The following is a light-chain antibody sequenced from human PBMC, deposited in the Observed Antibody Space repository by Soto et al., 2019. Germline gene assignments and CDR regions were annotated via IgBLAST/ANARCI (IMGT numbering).Light chain of an antibody. CDR3: QQLNSYPLT. J-gene: IGKJ4*01. Sequence: IQLTQSPSSRSASVGDRVTITCRASQGISSYLAWYQQKPGKAPKLLIYAASTLQSGVPSRFSGSGSRTDFSLTISSLQPEDFATYYCQQLNSYPLTFGGGTKVDIK. CDR2: AAS. V-gene: IGKV1-9*01. CDR1: QGISSY.